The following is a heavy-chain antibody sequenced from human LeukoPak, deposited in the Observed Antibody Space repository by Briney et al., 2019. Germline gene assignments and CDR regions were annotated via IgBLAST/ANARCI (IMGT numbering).Heavy chain of an antibody. V-gene: IGHV3-23*01. D-gene: IGHD6-19*01. CDR3: AKGNRIAVAGSYSGY. J-gene: IGHJ4*02. CDR1: GSTFSLYA. Sequence: GGSLRLSCAAPGSTFSLYAMSWVRQAPGKGLEWVSAISGSGGSTYYANSVKGRFTISRDNSKNTLNLQMNSLRADDTAVYYCAKGNRIAVAGSYSGYWGQGTLVTVTA. CDR2: ISGSGGST.